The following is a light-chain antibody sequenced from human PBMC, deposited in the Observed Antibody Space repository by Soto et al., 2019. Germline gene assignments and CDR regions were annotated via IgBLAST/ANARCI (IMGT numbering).Light chain of an antibody. CDR2: SAS. Sequence: DIPVTQSPPSLSAAVGARVTISCRASQTIVTYLNWYQHKPGKATKLLVYSASTLQSGVPSRFRGSGPGTDFTLTISSLQPDDFATYYCQQSYSTPITFGQGTRLAIK. V-gene: IGKV1-39*01. CDR3: QQSYSTPIT. CDR1: QTIVTY. J-gene: IGKJ5*01.